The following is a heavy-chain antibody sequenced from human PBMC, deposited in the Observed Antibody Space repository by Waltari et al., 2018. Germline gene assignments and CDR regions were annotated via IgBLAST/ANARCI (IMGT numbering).Heavy chain of an antibody. CDR2: ISGSGVIT. CDR3: AKSPTLIRGIPYS. J-gene: IGHJ4*02. D-gene: IGHD3-10*01. V-gene: IGHV3-23*01. Sequence: EVELLESGGALVQPGGSLRLSCAASGFTFDTFAMTWVRQAVGKGLVWVSSISGSGVITCYADSVKGRFTISRDNADNILYLQMHRLRAEDTALYYCAKSPTLIRGIPYSWGQGTLVTVSS. CDR1: GFTFDTFA.